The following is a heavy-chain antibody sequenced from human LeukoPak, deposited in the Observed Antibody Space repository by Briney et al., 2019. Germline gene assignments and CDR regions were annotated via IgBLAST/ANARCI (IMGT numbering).Heavy chain of an antibody. CDR2: INRRGHT. Sequence: GGSLRLSCAASGFTFDRFTIHWVRQIPGKGLEWVSLINRRGHTFYADSVRGRFTNSRDNNRNSVFLQMDSLRPEDTALYHCAKEVDCPSDCLFFHSWGQGTLVTVSS. V-gene: IGHV3-43*01. J-gene: IGHJ4*02. D-gene: IGHD2-21*02. CDR3: AKEVDCPSDCLFFHS. CDR1: GFTFDRFT.